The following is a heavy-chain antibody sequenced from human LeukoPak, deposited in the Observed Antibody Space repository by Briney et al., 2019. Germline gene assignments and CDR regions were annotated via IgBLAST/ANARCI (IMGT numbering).Heavy chain of an antibody. V-gene: IGHV3-48*01. CDR1: GFTFSSYS. CDR2: ISSSRSTI. Sequence: GGSLRLSCAASGFTFSSYSMNWVRQAPGKGLEWVSYISSSRSTIYYADSVKGRFTISRDNAKNSLYLQMNSLRAEDTAVYYCARLRGTALDYWGQGTLVTVSS. J-gene: IGHJ4*02. CDR3: ARLRGTALDY.